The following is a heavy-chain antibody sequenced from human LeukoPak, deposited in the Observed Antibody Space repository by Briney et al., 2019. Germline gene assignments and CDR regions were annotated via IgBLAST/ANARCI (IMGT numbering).Heavy chain of an antibody. CDR2: INHSGST. CDR3: ARRGIAAAGRTFDY. V-gene: IGHV4-34*01. D-gene: IGHD6-13*01. Sequence: SETLSLTCAVYGGSFSGYYWSWIRQPPGKGLEWIGEINHSGSTNYNPSLKSRVTISVDTCKNQFSLKLSSVTAADTAVYYCARRGIAAAGRTFDYWGQGTLVTVSS. J-gene: IGHJ4*02. CDR1: GGSFSGYY.